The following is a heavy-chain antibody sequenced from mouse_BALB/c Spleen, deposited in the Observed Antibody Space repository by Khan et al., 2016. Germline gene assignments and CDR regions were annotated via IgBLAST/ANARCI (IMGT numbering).Heavy chain of an antibody. J-gene: IGHJ2*01. V-gene: IGHV1-7*01. CDR3: ARTGTEYYFDY. CDR2: INPSTGYT. CDR1: GYTFTSYW. D-gene: IGHD4-1*01. Sequence: QVQLQQSGAELAKPGASVKMSCKASGYTFTSYWMHWVKQRPGQGLEWIGYINPSTGYTEYNQKFKDKATLTADKSSSTAYMQLSSLTSEDSAVYYCARTGTEYYFDYWGQGTTLTVSS.